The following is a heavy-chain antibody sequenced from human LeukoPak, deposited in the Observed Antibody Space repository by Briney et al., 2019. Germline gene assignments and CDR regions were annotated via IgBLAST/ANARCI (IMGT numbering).Heavy chain of an antibody. J-gene: IGHJ5*02. CDR2: IIPILGIA. CDR3: ARENLTMIVSLNWFDP. V-gene: IGHV1-69*04. Sequence: GASVEVSRKASGGTFSSYTISWVRQAPGQGLEWMGRIIPILGIANYAQKFQGRVTITADKSTSTAYMELSSLRSEDTAVYYCARENLTMIVSLNWFDPWGQGTLVTVSS. CDR1: GGTFSSYT. D-gene: IGHD3-22*01.